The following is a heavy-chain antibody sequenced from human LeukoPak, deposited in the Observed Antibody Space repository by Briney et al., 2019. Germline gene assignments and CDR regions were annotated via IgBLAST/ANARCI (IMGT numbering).Heavy chain of an antibody. Sequence: GGSLRLSCAASGSTVSSNYMSWVRQAPGKGLEWVSVIYSGGSTYYADSVKGRFTISRDNSKNTLYLQMNSLRAEDTAVYYCARCDFWSGYSFDYWGQGTLVTVSS. J-gene: IGHJ4*02. CDR2: IYSGGST. CDR1: GSTVSSNY. V-gene: IGHV3-53*01. D-gene: IGHD3-3*01. CDR3: ARCDFWSGYSFDY.